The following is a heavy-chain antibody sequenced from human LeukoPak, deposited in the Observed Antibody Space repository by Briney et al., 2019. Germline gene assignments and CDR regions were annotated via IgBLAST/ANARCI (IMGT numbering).Heavy chain of an antibody. V-gene: IGHV4-59*01. CDR3: AKEESRWDLRGYFCDY. D-gene: IGHD1-26*01. J-gene: IGHJ4*02. CDR2: IYYSGST. CDR1: GGSISSYY. Sequence: SETLSLTCTVSGGSISSYYWSWIRQPPGKGLEWIGYIYYSGSTNYNPSLKSRVTISVDTSKNQFSLKLSPVTAADTAVYYCAKEESRWDLRGYFCDYWGQGTLVTVSS.